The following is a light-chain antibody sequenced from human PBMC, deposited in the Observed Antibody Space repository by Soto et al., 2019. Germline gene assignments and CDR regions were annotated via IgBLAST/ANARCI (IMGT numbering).Light chain of an antibody. CDR1: QSVSSSY. J-gene: IGKJ3*01. CDR2: GAS. V-gene: IGKV3-20*01. Sequence: EIVLTQSPGTLSLSPGERATLSCRASQSVSSSYLAWYQQKPAQAPRLLIYGASSRATGIPDRFSDSGSGTDFTLTISRLEPEDFAVYYCQQYGSASFTFGPGTKVDIK. CDR3: QQYGSASFT.